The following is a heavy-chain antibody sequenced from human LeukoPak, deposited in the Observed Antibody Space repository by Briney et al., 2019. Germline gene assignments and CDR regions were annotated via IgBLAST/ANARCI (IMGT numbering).Heavy chain of an antibody. CDR2: INPNSGGT. J-gene: IGHJ4*02. Sequence: ASVKVSCKASGYTFTGDYMHWVRQAPGQGLEWMGWINPNSGGTNYAQKFQGRATMTRDTSITTAYMELSRLRSDDTAVYYCARDRWGDGYNPLDYWGQGTLVTVSS. V-gene: IGHV1-2*02. D-gene: IGHD5-24*01. CDR1: GYTFTGDY. CDR3: ARDRWGDGYNPLDY.